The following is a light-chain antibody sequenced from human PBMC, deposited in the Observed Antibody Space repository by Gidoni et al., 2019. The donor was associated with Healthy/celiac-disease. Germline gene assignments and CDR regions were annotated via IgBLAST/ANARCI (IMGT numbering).Light chain of an antibody. CDR3: QQYYSTPRT. V-gene: IGKV4-1*01. J-gene: IGKJ1*01. CDR2: WAS. Sequence: DIVMTQSPDSLAVSLGERATINCKSSQSVLYSSNNKNYLAWYQQKPGQPPKLLIYWASTRESGVPDRFSGSGSGTDFTLTISSLQAEDVAVSSCQQYYSTPRTFGQGTKVEIK. CDR1: QSVLYSSNNKNY.